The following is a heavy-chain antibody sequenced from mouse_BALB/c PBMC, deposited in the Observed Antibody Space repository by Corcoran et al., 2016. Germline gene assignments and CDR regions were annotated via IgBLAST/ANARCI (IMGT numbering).Heavy chain of an antibody. CDR3: ARFYYDYRDFDY. J-gene: IGHJ2*01. Sequence: QIQVVQSGTELKKPGETVKIFWKASVDTCTNYGMNWVKQARGKGLKWMGWINTYTGEPTYADDFKGRFAFSLETSASTAYLQINNLKNEDTATYFCARFYYDYRDFDYWGQGTTLTVSS. V-gene: IGHV9-3-1*01. CDR2: INTYTGEP. D-gene: IGHD2-4*01. CDR1: VDTCTNYG.